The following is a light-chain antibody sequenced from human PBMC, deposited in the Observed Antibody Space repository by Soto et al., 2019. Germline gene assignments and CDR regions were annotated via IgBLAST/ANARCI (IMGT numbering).Light chain of an antibody. CDR3: ASFRSGTILV. V-gene: IGLV2-14*03. Sequence: QSVLTQPASVSGSPGQSITISCTGTSSDVGGYDYVSWYQLHPGKAPRLLIYEVNNRPSGVSRRFSGSKAGNTASLTISGLLEDDEADYFCASFRSGTILVFGSGTKLTVL. J-gene: IGLJ2*01. CDR2: EVN. CDR1: SSDVGGYDY.